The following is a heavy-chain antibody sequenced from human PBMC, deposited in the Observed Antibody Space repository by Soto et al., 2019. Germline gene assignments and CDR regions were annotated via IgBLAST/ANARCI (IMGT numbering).Heavy chain of an antibody. CDR3: AKVSRWLYSSSSTGTPFDY. CDR1: GFTFSSYA. D-gene: IGHD6-6*01. V-gene: IGHV3-23*01. Sequence: GGSLRLSCAASGFTFSSYAMSWVRQAPGKGLEWVSAISGSGGSTYYADSVKGRFTISRDNSKNTLYLQMNSLRAEDTAVYYCAKVSRWLYSSSSTGTPFDYWGQGTLVTVSS. J-gene: IGHJ4*02. CDR2: ISGSGGST.